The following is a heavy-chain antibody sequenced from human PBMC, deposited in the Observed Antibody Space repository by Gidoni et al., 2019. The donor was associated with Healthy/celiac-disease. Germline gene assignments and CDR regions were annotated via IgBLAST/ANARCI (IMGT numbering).Heavy chain of an antibody. Sequence: QVQLVESGGGVVQPGRSLRLSWAASGFTFSSYAMHWVRQAPGKGLEWVAVISYDGSNKYYADSVKGRFTISRDNSKNTLYLQMNSLRAADTAVYYCARAPTTVGYWGQGTLVTVSS. D-gene: IGHD1-1*01. CDR3: ARAPTTVGY. J-gene: IGHJ4*02. CDR1: GFTFSSYA. V-gene: IGHV3-30*01. CDR2: ISYDGSNK.